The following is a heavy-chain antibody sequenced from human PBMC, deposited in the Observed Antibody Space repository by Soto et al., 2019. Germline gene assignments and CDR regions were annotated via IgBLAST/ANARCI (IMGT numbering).Heavy chain of an antibody. V-gene: IGHV3-23*01. CDR1: GFSFSNYG. J-gene: IGHJ3*02. D-gene: IGHD3-3*01. CDR3: TKDAEAYDFAFDK. Sequence: EVQLLESGGGLVQPGGSLRLSCATSGFSFSNYGMNWVRQAPAKGLEWVSGITKTGRSTFIADSVRGRFTISRDNLKNIIYLQMNSLRVDATDLYYCTKDAEAYDFAFDKWGQGTMVTVTS. CDR2: ITKTGRST.